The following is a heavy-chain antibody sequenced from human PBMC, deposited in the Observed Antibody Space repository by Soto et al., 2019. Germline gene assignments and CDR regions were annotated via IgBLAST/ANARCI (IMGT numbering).Heavy chain of an antibody. Sequence: GGSLRLSFAASGFTFTSHAMHWVRQTPGKGLEWVEDISYDEIDKKYASSVKGRFTVSIDNVKNTLSLQMNSLRPEDTAVYYCAKDSGYQLPDNYSYYGLDXWGQGTTVTVS. D-gene: IGHD2-2*01. CDR2: ISYDEIDK. J-gene: IGHJ6*02. CDR3: AKDSGYQLPDNYSYYGLDX. CDR1: GFTFTSHA. V-gene: IGHV3-30*18.